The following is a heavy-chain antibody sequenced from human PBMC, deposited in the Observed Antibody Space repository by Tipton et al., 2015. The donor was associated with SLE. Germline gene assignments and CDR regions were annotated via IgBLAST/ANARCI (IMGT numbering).Heavy chain of an antibody. CDR1: GYTFTGYY. CDR3: ARGPHIVEVIAIDWFDP. V-gene: IGHV1-2*02. J-gene: IGHJ5*02. D-gene: IGHD2-21*01. CDR2: INPNSGGT. Sequence: QLVQSGAEVKKPGASVKVSCKASGYTFTGYYMHWVRQAPGQGLEWMGWINPNSGGTNYAQKFQGRVTMTRDTSISTAYMELSRLRSDDTAVYYCARGPHIVEVIAIDWFDPWGQGTLVTVSS.